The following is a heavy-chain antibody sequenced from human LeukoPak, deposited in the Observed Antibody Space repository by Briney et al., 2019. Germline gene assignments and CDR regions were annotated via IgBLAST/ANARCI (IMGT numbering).Heavy chain of an antibody. Sequence: SETLSLTCAVYGGSFSGYYWSWIRQPPGKGLEWIGEINHSGSTNYNPSLKSRVTISVDTSKNQFSLKLSSVTAADTAVYYCARAVPAAIRGEFDPWGQGTLVTVSS. V-gene: IGHV4-34*01. J-gene: IGHJ5*02. CDR1: GGSFSGYY. D-gene: IGHD2-2*01. CDR3: ARAVPAAIRGEFDP. CDR2: INHSGST.